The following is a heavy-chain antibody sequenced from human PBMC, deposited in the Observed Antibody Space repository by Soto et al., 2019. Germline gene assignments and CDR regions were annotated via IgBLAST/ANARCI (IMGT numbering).Heavy chain of an antibody. D-gene: IGHD3-3*01. CDR3: ARGTRYYDFWSGSKEGVYYYGMDV. J-gene: IGHJ6*02. CDR1: GGSISSSNW. CDR2: IYHSGST. V-gene: IGHV4-4*02. Sequence: SETLSLTCAVSGGSISSSNWWSWVRQPPGKGLEWIGEIYHSGSTNYNPSLKSRVTISVDKSKNQFSLKLSSVTAADTAVYYCARGTRYYDFWSGSKEGVYYYGMDVWGQGTTVTVSS.